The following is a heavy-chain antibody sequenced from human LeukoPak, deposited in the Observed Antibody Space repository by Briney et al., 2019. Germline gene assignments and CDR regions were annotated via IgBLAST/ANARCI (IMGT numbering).Heavy chain of an antibody. J-gene: IGHJ6*02. V-gene: IGHV4-34*01. D-gene: IGHD5-18*01. CDR1: GGSFSGYY. CDR3: ARGQGYSYGSYSYYGMDV. CDR2: INHSGST. Sequence: SETLSLTCAVYGGSFSGYYWSWIRQPPGKGLEWIGEINHSGSTNYNPSLKSRVTISVDTSKNQFSLKLSSVTAADTAVYYCARGQGYSYGSYSYYGMDVWGQGTTVTVSS.